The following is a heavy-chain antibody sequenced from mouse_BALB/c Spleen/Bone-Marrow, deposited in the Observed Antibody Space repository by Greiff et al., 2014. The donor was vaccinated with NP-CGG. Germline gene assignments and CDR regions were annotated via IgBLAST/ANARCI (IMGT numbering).Heavy chain of an antibody. CDR2: IHYSGST. CDR3: ARRTTVVAPLDY. CDR1: GYSITSGYS. J-gene: IGHJ2*01. D-gene: IGHD1-1*01. Sequence: DVQLQESGPDLVKPSQSLSLTCTDTGYSITSGYSWHWIRQFPGNKLEWMGYIHYSGSTNYNPSLKSRISITRDTSKNQFFLQLNSVTTEDTATYYCARRTTVVAPLDYWGQGTTLTVSS. V-gene: IGHV3-1*02.